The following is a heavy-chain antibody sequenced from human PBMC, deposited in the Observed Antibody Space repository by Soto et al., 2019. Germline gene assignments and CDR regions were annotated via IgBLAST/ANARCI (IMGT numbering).Heavy chain of an antibody. D-gene: IGHD3-10*01. V-gene: IGHV3-23*01. CDR3: ENKMGVRGVMRRLSAY. CDR2: ISGSGGST. CDR1: GFTFSSYA. Sequence: GGSLRLSCAASGFTFSSYAMSWVRQAPGKGLEWVSAISGSGGSTYYADSVKGRFTISRDNSKNTLYLQMNSLRAEDTAVYYCENKMGVRGVMRRLSAYWGQGTLVTVSS. J-gene: IGHJ4*02.